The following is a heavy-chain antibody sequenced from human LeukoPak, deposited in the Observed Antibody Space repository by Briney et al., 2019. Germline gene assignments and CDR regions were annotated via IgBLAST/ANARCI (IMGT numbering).Heavy chain of an antibody. CDR1: GFTFSSYG. CDR2: IWYDGSNK. V-gene: IGHV3-33*01. D-gene: IGHD3-10*01. J-gene: IGHJ4*02. CDR3: AREGGWFGELLSPYYFDY. Sequence: PGRSLRLSCAASGFTFSSYGMHWVRQAPGKGLEWVAVIWYDGSNKYYADSVKGRLTISRDNSKNTLYLQMNSLRAEDTAVYYCAREGGWFGELLSPYYFDYWGQGTLVTVSS.